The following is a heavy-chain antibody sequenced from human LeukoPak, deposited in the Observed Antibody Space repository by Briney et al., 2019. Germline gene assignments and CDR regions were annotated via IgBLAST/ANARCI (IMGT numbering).Heavy chain of an antibody. CDR1: GLTFSSYG. Sequence: GGPLKPSCQASGLTFSSYGINWVRKAPGKGLEWVAVISYDGSNKYYADSVKGRFTISRDNSKNTLYLQMNSLRAEDTAVYYCAKGASVVPAAIGYWGQGTLVTVSS. CDR2: ISYDGSNK. J-gene: IGHJ4*02. D-gene: IGHD2-2*01. V-gene: IGHV3-30*18. CDR3: AKGASVVPAAIGY.